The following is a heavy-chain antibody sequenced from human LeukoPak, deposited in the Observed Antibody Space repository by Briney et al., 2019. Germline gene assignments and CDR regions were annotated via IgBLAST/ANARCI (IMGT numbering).Heavy chain of an antibody. V-gene: IGHV3-23*01. CDR2: ISGSGGST. CDR3: AKKFTGTTVISGDYFDY. CDR1: GFTFSSYA. J-gene: IGHJ4*02. Sequence: GGSLRLSCAASGFTFSSYAMSWVRQAPGKGLEWVSAISGSGGSTYYADSAKGRFTISRDNSKNTLYLQMNSLRAEDTAVYYCAKKFTGTTVISGDYFDYWGQGTLVTVSS. D-gene: IGHD4-17*01.